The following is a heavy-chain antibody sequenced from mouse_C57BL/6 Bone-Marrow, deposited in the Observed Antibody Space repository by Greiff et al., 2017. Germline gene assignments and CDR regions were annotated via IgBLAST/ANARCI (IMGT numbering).Heavy chain of an antibody. Sequence: EVKLMESGGGLVQPGGSMKLSCVASGFTFSNYWMNWVRQSPEKGLEWVAQIRLKSDNYATHYAESVKGRFTISRDDSKSSVYLQMNNLRAEDTGIYYCTSDLRRGAAWFAYWGQGTLVTVSA. CDR1: GFTFSNYW. CDR2: IRLKSDNYAT. CDR3: TSDLRRGAAWFAY. J-gene: IGHJ3*01. D-gene: IGHD2-12*01. V-gene: IGHV6-3*01.